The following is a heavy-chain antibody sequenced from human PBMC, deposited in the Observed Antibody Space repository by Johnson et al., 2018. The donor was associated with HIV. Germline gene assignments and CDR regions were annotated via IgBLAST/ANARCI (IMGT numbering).Heavy chain of an antibody. J-gene: IGHJ3*02. D-gene: IGHD2-21*02. CDR3: ASAYTANI. CDR2: ISYDGSNE. V-gene: IGHV3-30*03. CDR1: GFTFSSYC. Sequence: QVQLVESGGGVVQPGRSLRLSCAASGFTFSSYCLHWVRQAPGKGLEWVAVISYDGSNEYFADSVKGRFTISRDNSKNTLFLQMHSLRAEDTAVYYCASAYTANIWGQGTKVTVSS.